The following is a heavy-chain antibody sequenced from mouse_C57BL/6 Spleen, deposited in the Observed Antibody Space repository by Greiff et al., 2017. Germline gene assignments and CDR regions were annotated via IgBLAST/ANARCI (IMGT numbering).Heavy chain of an antibody. CDR1: GYAFSSYW. D-gene: IGHD4-1*01. CDR2: IYPGDGDT. CDR3: ARSGTGTGAMDD. J-gene: IGHJ4*01. V-gene: IGHV1-80*01. Sequence: VQLQQSGAELVKPGASVKISCKASGYAFSSYWMNWVKQRPGKGLEGIGQIYPGDGDTNYNGKFKGKATLTADKSSSTAYMQLRSLTSEDAAVYFCARSGTGTGAMDDWGQGTSVTVSS.